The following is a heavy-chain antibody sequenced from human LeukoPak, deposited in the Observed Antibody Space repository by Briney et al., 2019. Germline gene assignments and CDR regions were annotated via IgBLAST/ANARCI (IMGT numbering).Heavy chain of an antibody. V-gene: IGHV4-34*01. J-gene: IGHJ4*02. CDR2: INHSGST. Sequence: NPSETLSLTCAVYGGSFSGYYWSWIRQPPGKGLEWIGEINHSGSTNYNPSLKSRVTISVDTSKNQFPLKLSSVTAADTAVYYCARVKRWLQPLPNFDYWGQGTLVTVSS. CDR1: GGSFSGYY. D-gene: IGHD5-24*01. CDR3: ARVKRWLQPLPNFDY.